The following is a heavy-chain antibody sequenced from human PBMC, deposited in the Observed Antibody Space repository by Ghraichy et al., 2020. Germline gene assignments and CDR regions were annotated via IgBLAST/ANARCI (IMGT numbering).Heavy chain of an antibody. Sequence: GGSLRLSCAASGFTFSNYWMNWVRQAPGKGLEWVANIKPDGSESRSVDSVKGRFTISRDNAKHSLFLHMNSVRDEDTAIYYCGAWASDIYFNFWGLGTLVTVSS. CDR3: GAWASDIYFNF. CDR1: GFTFSNYW. J-gene: IGHJ4*02. CDR2: IKPDGSES. V-gene: IGHV3-7*01. D-gene: IGHD3-10*01.